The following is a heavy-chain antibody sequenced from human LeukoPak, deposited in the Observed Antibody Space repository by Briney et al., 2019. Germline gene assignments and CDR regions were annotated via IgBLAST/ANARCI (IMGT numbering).Heavy chain of an antibody. CDR1: GSTFRSYA. CDR3: ARDLFVSSFLLDY. CDR2: ISGSGGRT. V-gene: IGHV3-23*01. J-gene: IGHJ4*02. D-gene: IGHD6-13*01. Sequence: GGSLRLSCAASGSTFRSYAMSGVRQAPGKGPEWVSAISGSGGRTYYADSVKGRFTISRDNAKNTLYLQMNSLRAEDTAVYYCARDLFVSSFLLDYWGQGTLVTVSS.